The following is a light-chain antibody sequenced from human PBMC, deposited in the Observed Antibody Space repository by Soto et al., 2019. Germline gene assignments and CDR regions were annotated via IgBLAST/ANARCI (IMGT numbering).Light chain of an antibody. CDR2: DNY. CDR1: SSDVGGFNY. J-gene: IGLJ1*01. CDR3: GTWDSSLNGYV. Sequence: QSALTQPPSASGSPGQSVTISCSGTSSDVGGFNYVSWYQQHPGRAPKVLIYDNYKRTSGITDRISGSKSGTSATLGITGLQAGDAADYYCGTWDSSLNGYVFGPGTKVTVL. V-gene: IGLV1-51*01.